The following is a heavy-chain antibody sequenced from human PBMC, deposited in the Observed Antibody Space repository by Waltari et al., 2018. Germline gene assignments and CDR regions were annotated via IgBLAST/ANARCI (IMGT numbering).Heavy chain of an antibody. J-gene: IGHJ5*02. CDR3: ARDTGYSSSWYRNGFDP. Sequence: QVHLVQSGAEVKRPGASVKVSCKAFGYTFSKYYIHWVRQAPGQGLEWMGIINPSGDMTRYAQKFQGRVTMARDTSTSTVYMQLSSLRSEDTAVYYCARDTGYSSSWYRNGFDPWGQGTPVTVSS. CDR1: GYTFSKYY. V-gene: IGHV1-46*01. D-gene: IGHD6-13*01. CDR2: INPSGDMT.